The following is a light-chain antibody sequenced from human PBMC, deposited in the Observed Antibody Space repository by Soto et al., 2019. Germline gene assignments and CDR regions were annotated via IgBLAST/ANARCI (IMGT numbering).Light chain of an antibody. J-gene: IGLJ1*01. V-gene: IGLV2-14*01. CDR3: SSYTSCSTSYV. CDR1: SSEVGGYSY. CDR2: DVS. Sequence: QSGPAQPASVSGCPARWTTLSYTANSSEVGGYSYVCWYQQRPGKARKLMIYDVSNRLSGVSNRFSGSKSGNSASLTISGLQAEDEADYYCSSYTSCSTSYVSGTGTKVTVL.